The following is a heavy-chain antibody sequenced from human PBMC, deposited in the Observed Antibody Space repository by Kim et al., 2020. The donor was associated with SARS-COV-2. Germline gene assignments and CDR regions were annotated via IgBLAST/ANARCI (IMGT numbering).Heavy chain of an antibody. J-gene: IGHJ4*02. D-gene: IGHD3-3*01. Sequence: SETLSLTCTVSGGSISSGDYYWSWIRQPPGKGLEWIGYIYYSGSTYYNPSLKSRVTISVDTSKNQFSLKLSSVTAADTAVYYCARARATSITIFGVVIVHSLDYWGQGTLVTVSS. CDR1: GGSISSGDYY. CDR3: ARARATSITIFGVVIVHSLDY. CDR2: IYYSGST. V-gene: IGHV4-30-4*01.